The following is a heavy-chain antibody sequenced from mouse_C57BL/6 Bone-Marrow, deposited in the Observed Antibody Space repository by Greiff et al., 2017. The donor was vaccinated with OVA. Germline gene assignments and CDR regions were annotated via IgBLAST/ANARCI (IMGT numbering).Heavy chain of an antibody. Sequence: DVKLVESGGDLVKPGGSLKLSCAASGFTFGSYGMSWVRQTPDKRLEWVATISSGGSYTYYPDSVKGRFTISRDNAKNTLYLQMSSLKSEDTAMYYCARHPNMDYWGQGTSVTVSS. CDR3: ARHPNMDY. J-gene: IGHJ4*01. CDR2: ISSGGSYT. V-gene: IGHV5-6*02. CDR1: GFTFGSYG.